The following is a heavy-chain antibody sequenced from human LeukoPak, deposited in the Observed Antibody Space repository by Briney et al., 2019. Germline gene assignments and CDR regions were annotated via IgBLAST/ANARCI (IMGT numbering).Heavy chain of an antibody. CDR3: AREERYGGHPFDY. CDR1: GGSISSYY. J-gene: IGHJ4*01. V-gene: IGHV4-59*01. Sequence: PSETLSLTCTVSGGSISSYYWSWIRQPPGKGLEWIGYIYYSGSTNYNPSLKSRVTISVDTSKNQFSLKLSSVTAADTAVYYCAREERYGGHPFDYWGQEPWSPSPQ. CDR2: IYYSGST. D-gene: IGHD4-23*01.